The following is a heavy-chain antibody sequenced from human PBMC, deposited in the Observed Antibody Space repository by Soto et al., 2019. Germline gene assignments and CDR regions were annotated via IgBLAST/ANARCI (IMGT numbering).Heavy chain of an antibody. CDR1: GFTFSSYA. CDR2: ISGSGGST. Sequence: GGSLRLSCAASGFTFSSYAMSWVRQAPGKGLEWVSAISGSGGSTYYADSVKGRFTISRDNSKNTLYLQMNSLRAEDTAVYYCAKSGGHHPYSSGWHFDYWGQGTLVTVSS. V-gene: IGHV3-23*01. CDR3: AKSGGHHPYSSGWHFDY. D-gene: IGHD6-19*01. J-gene: IGHJ4*02.